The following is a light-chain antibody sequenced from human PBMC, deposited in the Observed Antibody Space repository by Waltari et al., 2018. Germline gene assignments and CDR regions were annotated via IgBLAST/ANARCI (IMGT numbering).Light chain of an antibody. J-gene: IGKJ1*01. CDR3: QKYVNLPAT. CDR2: DAS. Sequence: EIVLTQSPGTLSLSPGERATLSCRASQSVGRYLARYQQKPGQAPRLLIYDASTRATGIPDRLSGSGSGTDVSLTISRLESEDVAVYYCQKYVNLPATFGQGTKVEIK. CDR1: QSVGRY. V-gene: IGKV3-20*01.